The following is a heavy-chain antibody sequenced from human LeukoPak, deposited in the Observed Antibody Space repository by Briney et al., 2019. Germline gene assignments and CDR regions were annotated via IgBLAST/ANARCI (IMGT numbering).Heavy chain of an antibody. CDR2: ISYDGSNK. CDR1: GFTFSSYS. V-gene: IGHV3-30*03. Sequence: GGSLRPSCAAPGFTFSSYSMNWGPQAPGKGVEGGGVISYDGSNKYYADSVKGRFTISRDNSKNTLYLQMNSLRAEDTAVYYCAREIYGDYSQGFDYWGQGTLVTVSS. D-gene: IGHD4-17*01. CDR3: AREIYGDYSQGFDY. J-gene: IGHJ4*02.